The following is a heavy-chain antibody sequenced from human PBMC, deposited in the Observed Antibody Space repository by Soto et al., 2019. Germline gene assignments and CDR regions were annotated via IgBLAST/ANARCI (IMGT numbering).Heavy chain of an antibody. J-gene: IGHJ5*02. CDR2: IIPIFGTA. CDR3: AREDGSGSYNWFDP. D-gene: IGHD3-10*01. Sequence: QVQLVQSGAEVKKPGSSVKVSCKASGGTFSSYAISWVRQAPGQGLEWMGGIIPIFGTANYAQKFQGRVTISADNSTSTGYMELSSLRSEDTDVYYCAREDGSGSYNWFDPWGQGTLVTVSS. CDR1: GGTFSSYA. V-gene: IGHV1-69*06.